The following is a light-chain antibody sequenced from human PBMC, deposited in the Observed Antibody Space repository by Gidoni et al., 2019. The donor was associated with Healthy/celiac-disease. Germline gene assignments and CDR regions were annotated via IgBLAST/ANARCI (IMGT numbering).Light chain of an antibody. Sequence: QSVLTQPHSASGTPGQRVTISCSVSSTNIGSNTVNWYQPLPGTAPNLLIYSNNQRPSGVPDRFSGSKSGTSASLAISGLQSEDEADYYCAAWDDSLNGYVVFGGGTKLTVL. V-gene: IGLV1-44*01. CDR2: SNN. J-gene: IGLJ2*01. CDR1: STNIGSNT. CDR3: AAWDDSLNGYVV.